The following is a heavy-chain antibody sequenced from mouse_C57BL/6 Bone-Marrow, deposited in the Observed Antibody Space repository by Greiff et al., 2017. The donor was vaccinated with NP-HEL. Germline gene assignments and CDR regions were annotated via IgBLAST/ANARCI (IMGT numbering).Heavy chain of an antibody. J-gene: IGHJ3*01. CDR2: INPGSGGT. Sequence: QVQLQQSGAELVRPGTSVKVSCKASGYAFTNYLIEWVKQRPGQGLEWIGVINPGSGGTNYNEKFKGKATLTADKSSSTAYMQLSSLTSEDSAVYFCARSLYWAHGSSYFAYWGQGTLVTVSA. CDR1: GYAFTNYL. V-gene: IGHV1-54*01. D-gene: IGHD1-1*01. CDR3: ARSLYWAHGSSYFAY.